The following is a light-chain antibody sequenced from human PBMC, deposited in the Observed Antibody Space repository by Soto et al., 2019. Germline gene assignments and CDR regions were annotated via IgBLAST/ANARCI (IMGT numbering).Light chain of an antibody. V-gene: IGLV2-11*01. J-gene: IGLJ3*02. Sequence: QSALAQPRSVSGSPGQSVTISCTGTSSDAGGYKYVSWYQQYPGKAPQLMIYDVNERPSGVPYRFSGSKSGNTASLTISGLQAEDEADYYCCSYAGTYTWVFGGGT. CDR3: CSYAGTYTWV. CDR1: SSDAGGYKY. CDR2: DVN.